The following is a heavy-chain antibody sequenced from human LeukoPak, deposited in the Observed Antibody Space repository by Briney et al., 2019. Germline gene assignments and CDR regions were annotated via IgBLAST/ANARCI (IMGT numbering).Heavy chain of an antibody. Sequence: SETLSLTCTVSGGSISSYYWSWIRQPPGKGLEWIGYISYSGSTNYNPSLKSRVTISVDTSKNQFSLKLSSVTAADTAVYYCARSSGWYLDYYYMDVWGKATTVTVSS. CDR2: ISYSGST. CDR3: ARSSGWYLDYYYMDV. D-gene: IGHD6-19*01. J-gene: IGHJ6*03. V-gene: IGHV4-59*01. CDR1: GGSISSYY.